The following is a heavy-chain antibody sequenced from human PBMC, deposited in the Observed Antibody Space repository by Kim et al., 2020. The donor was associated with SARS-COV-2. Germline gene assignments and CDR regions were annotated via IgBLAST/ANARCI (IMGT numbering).Heavy chain of an antibody. CDR3: ASGVGDHGDYFYDY. V-gene: IGHV1-8*01. D-gene: IGHD4-17*01. Sequence: ASVKVSCKASGSTFSKYDINWVRQATGQGLEWMGWMNPNSSNTGYAQKFQGRVTMTRNTSISTAYMELSSLGSDDTAVYYCASGVGDHGDYFYDYWGQGT. CDR2: MNPNSSNT. J-gene: IGHJ4*02. CDR1: GSTFSKYD.